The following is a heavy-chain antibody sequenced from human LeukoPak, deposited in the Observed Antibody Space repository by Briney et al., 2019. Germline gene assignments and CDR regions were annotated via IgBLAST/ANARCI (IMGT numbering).Heavy chain of an antibody. CDR3: ARDMGGYYGSGSYFDY. CDR2: IYSGGST. V-gene: IGHV3-66*01. J-gene: IGHJ4*02. Sequence: PGGSLRLSCAASGFTVSSNYMSWVRHAPGKGLVWVSVIYSGGSTYYADSVKGRFTISRDNSKNTLYLQMNSLRAEDTAVYYCARDMGGYYGSGSYFDYWGQGTLVTVSS. D-gene: IGHD3-10*01. CDR1: GFTVSSNY.